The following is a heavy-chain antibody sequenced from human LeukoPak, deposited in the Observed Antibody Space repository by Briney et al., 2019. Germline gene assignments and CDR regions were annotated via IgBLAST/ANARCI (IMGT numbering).Heavy chain of an antibody. J-gene: IGHJ5*02. V-gene: IGHV4-39*01. D-gene: IGHD1-20*01. CDR2: IYYSGST. CDR3: ARIPNWNDVTPPPP. Sequence: SETLSLTCTVSGGSISSSTYYWGWIRQPPGKGLEWIGTIYYSGSTYYNPSLKSRVTISVDTSKNQFSLRLRSVTAADTAVYYCARIPNWNDVTPPPPWGQGTLVTVSS. CDR1: GGSISSSTYY.